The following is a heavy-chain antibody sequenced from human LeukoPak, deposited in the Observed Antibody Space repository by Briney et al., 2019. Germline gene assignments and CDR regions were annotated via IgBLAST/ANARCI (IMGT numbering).Heavy chain of an antibody. CDR3: ARGSGSMWPYYMDV. V-gene: IGHV1-18*04. Sequence: GASVKVSCKASGYTFTGYYMHWVRQAPGQGLEWMAWVSAYNGKVNYAQKLQGRVTLTTDTSTGTAYMELRSLTSDDTAVYYCARGSGSMWPYYMDVWGKGTTVTVSS. CDR2: VSAYNGKV. CDR1: GYTFTGYY. J-gene: IGHJ6*03. D-gene: IGHD6-13*01.